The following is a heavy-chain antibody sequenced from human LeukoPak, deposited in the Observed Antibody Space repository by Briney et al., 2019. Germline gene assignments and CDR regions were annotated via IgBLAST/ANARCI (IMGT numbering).Heavy chain of an antibody. J-gene: IGHJ5*02. CDR2: FDPEDGET. Sequence: ASVKVSCKVSGYTLTELSMHWVRQAPGKGLEWMGGFDPEDGETIYAQKFQGRVTMTEDTSTDTAYMELSSLRSDDTAVYYCARESVEMAQPPFFNWFDPWGQGTLVTVSS. V-gene: IGHV1-24*01. CDR3: ARESVEMAQPPFFNWFDP. CDR1: GYTLTELS. D-gene: IGHD5-24*01.